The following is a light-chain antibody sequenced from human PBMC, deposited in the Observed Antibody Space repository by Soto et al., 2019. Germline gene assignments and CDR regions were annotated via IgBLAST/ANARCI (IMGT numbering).Light chain of an antibody. CDR1: QTISSW. CDR2: KAS. J-gene: IGKJ1*01. Sequence: DIQMTQSPSTLSATAGDRVTITCRASQTISSWLAWYQQKPGKAPKLLIYKASTLKSGVPSRFSGSGSGTEFTLTISSLQPDDFATYYCQHYNSYSEAFGQGTKGDIK. V-gene: IGKV1-5*03. CDR3: QHYNSYSEA.